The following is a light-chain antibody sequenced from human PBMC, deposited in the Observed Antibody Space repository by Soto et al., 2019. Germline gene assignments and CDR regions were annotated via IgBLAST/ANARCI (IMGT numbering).Light chain of an antibody. CDR2: GAS. J-gene: IGKJ2*01. CDR1: QSVTSN. CDR3: QQYNDWPPYT. V-gene: IGKV3-15*01. Sequence: ETVMTQSPATLSVSPGERATLSCRASQSVTSNLAWYQQKPGQAPRLLIYGASTRATGTPARFRGSGSGTEFTLTISSLQSEDFAVYYCQQYNDWPPYTVGQGTKLEIK.